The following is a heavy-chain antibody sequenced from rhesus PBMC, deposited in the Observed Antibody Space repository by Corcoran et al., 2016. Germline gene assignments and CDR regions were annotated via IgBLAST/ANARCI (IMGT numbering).Heavy chain of an antibody. J-gene: IGHJ4*01. CDR1: GGSFRSSW. V-gene: IGHV4-80*01. CDR3: AGSIVGTTWDY. D-gene: IGHD1-44*01. Sequence: QVPLQESGPGLVKPSETLSLTCAVSGGSFRSSWCSWIRQPPGKGLEWSGEVNGKSGSTNYDPSRKSRVTISRDASKNQFSLKLSSVTAADTAVYYCAGSIVGTTWDYWGQGVLVIVSS. CDR2: VNGKSGST.